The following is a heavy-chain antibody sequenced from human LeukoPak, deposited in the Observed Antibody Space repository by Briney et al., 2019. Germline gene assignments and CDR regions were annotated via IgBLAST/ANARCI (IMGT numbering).Heavy chain of an antibody. CDR2: IKQDGSEK. CDR1: GFTFSSYA. D-gene: IGHD2-15*01. Sequence: PGGSLRLSCAASGFTFSSYAMSWVRQAAGKGLEWVANIKQDGSEKYYVDSVKGRFTISRDNAKNSLYLQMNSLRAEDTAVYYCARELGYCSGGSCSNWFDPWGQGTLVTVSS. CDR3: ARELGYCSGGSCSNWFDP. J-gene: IGHJ5*02. V-gene: IGHV3-7*01.